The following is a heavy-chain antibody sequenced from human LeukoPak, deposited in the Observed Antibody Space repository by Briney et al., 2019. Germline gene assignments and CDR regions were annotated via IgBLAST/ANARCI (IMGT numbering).Heavy chain of an antibody. D-gene: IGHD5-18*01. Sequence: GGSLRLSCAASGFTFSSYAMHWVRQAPGKGLEWVAVISYDGSNKYYADSVKGRFTISRDNSKNTLYLQMNSLRAEDTAVYYCARDAGRVQLWLEDYYYMDVWGKGTTVTVSS. J-gene: IGHJ6*03. CDR2: ISYDGSNK. V-gene: IGHV3-30*04. CDR3: ARDAGRVQLWLEDYYYMDV. CDR1: GFTFSSYA.